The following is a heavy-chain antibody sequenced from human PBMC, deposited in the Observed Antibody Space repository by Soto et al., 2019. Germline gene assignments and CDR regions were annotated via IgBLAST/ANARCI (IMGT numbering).Heavy chain of an antibody. Sequence: QVQLVESGGGVVQPGRSLRLSCAASGFTFSSYAMHWVRQAPGKGLEWVAVISYDGSNKYYADSVKGRFTISRDNSKNTLYLQVNSLRAEDTAVYYCATGGWRDGDVDYGGQGTLVTVSS. V-gene: IGHV3-30-3*01. D-gene: IGHD4-17*01. CDR2: ISYDGSNK. CDR3: ATGGWRDGDVDY. CDR1: GFTFSSYA. J-gene: IGHJ4*02.